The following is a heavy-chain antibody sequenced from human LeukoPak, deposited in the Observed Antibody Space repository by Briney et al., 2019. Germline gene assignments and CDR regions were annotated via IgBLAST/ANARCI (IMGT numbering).Heavy chain of an antibody. J-gene: IGHJ4*02. V-gene: IGHV1-2*02. CDR1: GYTFTAYF. CDR3: ASWRGYSSGWSGPFDH. Sequence: ASLTVSCKPSGYTFTAYFMHWVRQAPGQGLEWMGWIDPKSGGTNYAQKFQGRVTMTRDTSITTGYMELDRLRSDDTAVYYCASWRGYSSGWSGPFDHWGRGTLVTVSS. CDR2: IDPKSGGT. D-gene: IGHD6-19*01.